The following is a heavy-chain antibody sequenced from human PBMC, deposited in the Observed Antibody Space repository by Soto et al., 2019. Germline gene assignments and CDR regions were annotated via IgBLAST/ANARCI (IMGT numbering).Heavy chain of an antibody. D-gene: IGHD3-3*02. Sequence: PSETLSLTCTVSGGSISISSYYWGWILHPPGKGLEWIGSIYYSGSTYYNPSLKSRVTISVDTSKNQFSLKLSSVTAADTAVYYCASPKIAFYNWFDPWGQGTLVTVSS. CDR2: IYYSGST. J-gene: IGHJ5*02. V-gene: IGHV4-39*01. CDR1: GGSISISSYY. CDR3: ASPKIAFYNWFDP.